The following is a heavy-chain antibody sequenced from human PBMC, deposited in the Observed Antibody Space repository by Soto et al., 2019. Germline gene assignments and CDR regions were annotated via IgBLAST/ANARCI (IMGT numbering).Heavy chain of an antibody. CDR2: ISYDGSNK. D-gene: IGHD4-4*01. V-gene: IGHV3-30-3*01. J-gene: IGHJ6*02. CDR1: GFTFSSYA. CDR3: ARDRKYSNTDYGMDV. Sequence: GGSLRLSCAASGFTFSSYAMHWVRQAPGKGLEWVAVISYDGSNKYYADSVKGRFTISRDNSKNTLYLQMNSLRAEDTAVYYCARDRKYSNTDYGMDVWGQGTTVTVSS.